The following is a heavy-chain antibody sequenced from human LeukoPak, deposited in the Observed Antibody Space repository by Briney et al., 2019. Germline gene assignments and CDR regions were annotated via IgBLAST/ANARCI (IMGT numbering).Heavy chain of an antibody. CDR3: VRVDYRDEGIYY. J-gene: IGHJ4*02. D-gene: IGHD4/OR15-4a*01. Sequence: PGGSLRLSRAASGFTVSSNYINWVRQAPGKGLEWVSVIYSGGSTYYADSVRGRFTISRDKSKNTLYLQMNSLRAEDTAVYHCVRVDYRDEGIYYWGQGTLVTVSS. CDR2: IYSGGST. V-gene: IGHV3-53*01. CDR1: GFTVSSNY.